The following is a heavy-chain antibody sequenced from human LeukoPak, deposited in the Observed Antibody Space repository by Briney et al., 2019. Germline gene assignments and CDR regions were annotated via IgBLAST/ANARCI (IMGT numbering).Heavy chain of an antibody. CDR3: AKDRAPTIFGVVRYYYYYGMDV. D-gene: IGHD3-3*01. V-gene: IGHV3-23*01. CDR1: GFTFSSYA. Sequence: GGSLRLSCAASGFTFSSYAMSWVRQAPGKGLEWVSAISGSGGSTYYADSVKGRFTISRDNSKNTLYLQMNSLRAEDTAVYYCAKDRAPTIFGVVRYYYYYGMDVWGQGTTVTVSS. CDR2: ISGSGGST. J-gene: IGHJ6*02.